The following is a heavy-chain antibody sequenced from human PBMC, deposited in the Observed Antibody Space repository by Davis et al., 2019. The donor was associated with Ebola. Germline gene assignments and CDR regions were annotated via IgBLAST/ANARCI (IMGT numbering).Heavy chain of an antibody. V-gene: IGHV3-11*04. Sequence: GESLKISCAASGFTFSDYYMSWIRQAPGKGLEWVSYISSSGSTIYYADSVKGRFTISRDNAKNTLYLQMNSLRAEDTAVYYCARIAAAGTYYFDYWGQGTLVTVSS. CDR1: GFTFSDYY. J-gene: IGHJ4*02. CDR2: ISSSGSTI. CDR3: ARIAAAGTYYFDY. D-gene: IGHD6-13*01.